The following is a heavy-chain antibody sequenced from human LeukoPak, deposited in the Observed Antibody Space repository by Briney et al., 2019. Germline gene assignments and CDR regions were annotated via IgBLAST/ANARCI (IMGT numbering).Heavy chain of an antibody. D-gene: IGHD3-10*01. Sequence: GGSLRLSCAASGFTFSSYAMSWVRQAPGKGLEWVSAISGSGGSTYYADSVKGRFTISRDNSKNTLYLQMNSLRAEDTAVYYCAKHHLVVTMVREVIEVRGMDVWGQGTTVTVSS. V-gene: IGHV3-23*01. CDR1: GFTFSSYA. CDR3: AKHHLVVTMVREVIEVRGMDV. CDR2: ISGSGGST. J-gene: IGHJ6*02.